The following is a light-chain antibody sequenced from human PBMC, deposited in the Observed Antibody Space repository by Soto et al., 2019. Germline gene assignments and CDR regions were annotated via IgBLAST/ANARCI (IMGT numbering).Light chain of an antibody. J-gene: IGLJ2*01. CDR1: SGYSNYK. CDR3: GADHGSGNNFVLV. CDR2: VGTGGIVG. V-gene: IGLV9-49*01. Sequence: QSVLTQPPSASASLGASVTLTCNLSSGYSNYKVDWYQQRPGKGPRFVMRVGTGGIVGSKGDGIPDRFSVLGSGLNRYLTIKNIQEEDESDYHCGADHGSGNNFVLVFGGGTKLTVL.